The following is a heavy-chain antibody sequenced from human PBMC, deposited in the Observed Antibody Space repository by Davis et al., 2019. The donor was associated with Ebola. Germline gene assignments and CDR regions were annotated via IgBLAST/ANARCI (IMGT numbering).Heavy chain of an antibody. V-gene: IGHV3-53*01. J-gene: IGHJ3*02. Sequence: GESLKISCAASGFTVSSNYMSWVRQAPGKGLEWVSVIYSGGSTYYADSVKGRFTISRDNSKNTLYLQMNSLRAEDTALYYCTKGLTMEITPSPSDIWGQGTMVTVSS. CDR2: IYSGGST. CDR3: TKGLTMEITPSPSDI. CDR1: GFTVSSNY. D-gene: IGHD4/OR15-4a*01.